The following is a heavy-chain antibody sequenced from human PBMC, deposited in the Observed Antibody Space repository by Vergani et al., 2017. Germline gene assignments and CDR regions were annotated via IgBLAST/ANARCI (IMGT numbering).Heavy chain of an antibody. CDR1: GFTFDDYA. Sequence: EVQLVESGGGLVQPGRSLRLSCAASGFTFDDYAMHWVRQAPGKGLEWVSGISWNSGSIGYADSVKGRFTISRDNAKNSLYLQMNSLRAEDTALYYCANGFDGYYYYGMDVWGQGTTVTVSS. J-gene: IGHJ6*02. V-gene: IGHV3-9*01. CDR2: ISWNSGSI. D-gene: IGHD3-9*01. CDR3: ANGFDGYYYYGMDV.